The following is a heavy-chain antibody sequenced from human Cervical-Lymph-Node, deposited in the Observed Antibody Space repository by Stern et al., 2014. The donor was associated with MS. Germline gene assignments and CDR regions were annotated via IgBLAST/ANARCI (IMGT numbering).Heavy chain of an antibody. D-gene: IGHD6-13*01. CDR3: ATVRGAAGYYYQGLDV. J-gene: IGHJ6*02. CDR2: IYPGDSDT. CDR1: GFSFTGYW. Sequence: EVQLEESGAEVKKPGESLQISCQGSGFSFTGYWIGWVRQMPGKGLEWMGNIYPGDSDTRYSPSFQGQVTISADKSTSTAYLQWSSLRASDTAMYYCATVRGAAGYYYQGLDVWGQGTTVTVSS. V-gene: IGHV5-51*01.